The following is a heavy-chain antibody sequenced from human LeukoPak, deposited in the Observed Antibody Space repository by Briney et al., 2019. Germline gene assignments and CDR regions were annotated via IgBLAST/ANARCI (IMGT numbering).Heavy chain of an antibody. Sequence: RTSETLSLTCTVSGGSISSGGYYWSWIRQHPGKGLEWIGYIYYSGSTYYNPSLKSRVTISVDTSKNHFSLRLRSMTAADTAVYYCARGRYYFDSSGYDYWAQGTLVTVSS. CDR2: IYYSGST. CDR3: ARGRYYFDSSGYDY. CDR1: GGSISSGGYY. D-gene: IGHD3-22*01. J-gene: IGHJ4*02. V-gene: IGHV4-31*03.